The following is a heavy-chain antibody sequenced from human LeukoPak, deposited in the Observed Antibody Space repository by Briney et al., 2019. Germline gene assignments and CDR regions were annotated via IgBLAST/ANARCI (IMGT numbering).Heavy chain of an antibody. V-gene: IGHV4-31*03. CDR2: IYYSGST. Sequence: PSQTLSLTCTVSAGSISSGGYYWSWIRQHPGKGLEWIGYIYYSGSTYYNPSLKSRVTISVDTSKNQFSLKLSSVTAADTAVYYCARGGQFYYDSSGYYYDGFDYWGQGTLVTVSS. CDR1: AGSISSGGYY. J-gene: IGHJ4*02. CDR3: ARGGQFYYDSSGYYYDGFDY. D-gene: IGHD3-22*01.